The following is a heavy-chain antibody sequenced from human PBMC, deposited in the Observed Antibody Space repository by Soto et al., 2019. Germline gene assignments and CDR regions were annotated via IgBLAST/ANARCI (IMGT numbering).Heavy chain of an antibody. CDR1: GYSFAGYW. V-gene: IGHV5-10-1*01. CDR3: ARQIYDSDTGPNFQYYFDS. Sequence: GESLKISCKGSGYSFAGYWITWVRQKPGKGLEWMGRIDPSDSQTYYSPSFRGHVTISATKSITTAFLQWSGLRASDTAMYYCARQIYDSDTGPNFQYYFDSWGQGTPVTVSS. CDR2: IDPSDSQT. J-gene: IGHJ4*02. D-gene: IGHD3-22*01.